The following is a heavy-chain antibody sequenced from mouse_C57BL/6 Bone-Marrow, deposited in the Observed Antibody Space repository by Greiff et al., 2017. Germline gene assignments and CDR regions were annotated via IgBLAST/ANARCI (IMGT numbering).Heavy chain of an antibody. Sequence: QVQLQQPGAELVMPGASVKLSCKASGYTFTSYWMHWVKQRPGQGLEWIGEIDPSDSYTNYNQKFKGKSTLTVEKSSSTAYMQLSSLTSEDSAVYYCARGAGFYPFAYWGQGTLVTVSA. CDR3: ARGAGFYPFAY. J-gene: IGHJ3*01. CDR1: GYTFTSYW. CDR2: IDPSDSYT. V-gene: IGHV1-69*01.